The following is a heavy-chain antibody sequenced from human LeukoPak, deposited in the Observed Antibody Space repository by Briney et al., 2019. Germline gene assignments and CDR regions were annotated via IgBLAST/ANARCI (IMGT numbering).Heavy chain of an antibody. CDR2: IIPIFGTA. D-gene: IGHD2-2*01. J-gene: IGHJ4*02. Sequence: SVKVSCTASGGTFSSYAISWVRQAPGQGLEWMGGIIPIFGTANYAQKFQGRVTITTDESTSTAYMELSSLRSEDTAVYYCARDRSSSSDFGYWGQGTLVTVSS. CDR1: GGTFSSYA. CDR3: ARDRSSSSDFGY. V-gene: IGHV1-69*05.